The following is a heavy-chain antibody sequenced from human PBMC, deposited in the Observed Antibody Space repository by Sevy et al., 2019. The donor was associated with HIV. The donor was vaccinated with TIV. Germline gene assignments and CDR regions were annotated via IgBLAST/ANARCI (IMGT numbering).Heavy chain of an antibody. J-gene: IGHJ6*02. CDR2: ISYDGSNK. Sequence: GGSLRLSCAASGFTFSSYAMHWVRQAPGKGLEWVAVISYDGSNKYYADSVKGRFTISRDNSKNTLYLQMNSLSAEDTAVYYCARESSGWYGVGYYGMDVWGQGTTVTVSS. V-gene: IGHV3-30-3*01. D-gene: IGHD6-19*01. CDR1: GFTFSSYA. CDR3: ARESSGWYGVGYYGMDV.